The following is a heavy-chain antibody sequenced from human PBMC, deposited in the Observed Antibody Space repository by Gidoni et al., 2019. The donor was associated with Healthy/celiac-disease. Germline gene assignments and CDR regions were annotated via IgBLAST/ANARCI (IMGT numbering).Heavy chain of an antibody. CDR1: GGTFSSYA. CDR2: IIPIFGTA. V-gene: IGHV1-69*01. Sequence: QVQLVQSGAEGKKPGSSVKFSCKASGGTFSSYAISWVRQAPGQWLEWMGGIIPIFGTANYAQQFQGRVTITADESTSTAYMELSILRSEDTAVYYCARTHEWYCGGDCQFDYWGQGTLVTVSS. D-gene: IGHD2-21*01. CDR3: ARTHEWYCGGDCQFDY. J-gene: IGHJ4*02.